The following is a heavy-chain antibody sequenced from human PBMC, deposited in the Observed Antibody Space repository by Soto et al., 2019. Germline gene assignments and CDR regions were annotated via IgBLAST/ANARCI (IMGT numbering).Heavy chain of an antibody. D-gene: IGHD5-18*01. Sequence: GGSLRLSCAASGFTFSTYVMSWVRQAPGKGLEWVSAISGSGGSTYYADSVKGRFTISRDNSKNTLYLQMNSLRAEDTGVYYCAKDGYSYGSEPRYFDYWGQGTLVTVSS. CDR1: GFTFSTYV. CDR3: AKDGYSYGSEPRYFDY. V-gene: IGHV3-23*01. CDR2: ISGSGGST. J-gene: IGHJ4*02.